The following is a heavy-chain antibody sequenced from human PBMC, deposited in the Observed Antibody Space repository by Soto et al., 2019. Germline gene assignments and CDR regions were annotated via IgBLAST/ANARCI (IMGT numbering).Heavy chain of an antibody. CDR1: GFTFSSYA. CDR3: AKDPLVRGVIIPLYGMDV. CDR2: ISGSGGST. V-gene: IGHV3-23*01. Sequence: EVQLLESGGGLVQPGGSLRLSCAASGFTFSSYAMSWVRQAPGKGLEWVSAISGSGGSTYYADSVKGRFTISRDNSKNTLYLQMNSLRAEDTAVYYCAKDPLVRGVIIPLYGMDVWGQGTTVTVSS. J-gene: IGHJ6*02. D-gene: IGHD3-10*01.